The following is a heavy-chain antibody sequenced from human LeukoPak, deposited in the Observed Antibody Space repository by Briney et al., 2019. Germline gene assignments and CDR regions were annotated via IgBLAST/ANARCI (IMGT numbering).Heavy chain of an antibody. D-gene: IGHD5-12*01. V-gene: IGHV4-38-2*02. CDR1: GYSISSGYY. Sequence: SETLSLTCTVSGYSISSGYYWGWIRQPPGKGLEWIGYIYHSGSTYYNPSLKSRVTISVDRSKNQFSLKLSSVTAADTAVYYCARGYSGYGHTEDYWGQGTLVTVSS. CDR3: ARGYSGYGHTEDY. CDR2: IYHSGST. J-gene: IGHJ4*02.